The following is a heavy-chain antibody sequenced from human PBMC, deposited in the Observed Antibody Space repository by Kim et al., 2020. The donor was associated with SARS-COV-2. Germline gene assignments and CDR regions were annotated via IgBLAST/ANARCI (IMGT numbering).Heavy chain of an antibody. CDR2: IYPGDSDT. CDR1: GYSFTSYW. CDR3: AVVALKEESVYRPSNRIKNDAFDI. V-gene: IGHV5-51*01. Sequence: GESLKISCKGSGYSFTSYWIGWVRQMPGKGLEWMGIIYPGDSDTRYSPSFQGQVTISADKSISTAYLQWSSLKASDTAMYYCAVVALKEESVYRPSNRIKNDAFDIWGQGTMVTVSS. D-gene: IGHD2-15*01. J-gene: IGHJ3*02.